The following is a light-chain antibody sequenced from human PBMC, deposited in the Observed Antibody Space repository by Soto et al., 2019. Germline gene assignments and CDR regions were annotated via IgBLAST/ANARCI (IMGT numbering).Light chain of an antibody. J-gene: IGLJ2*01. V-gene: IGLV2-8*01. Sequence: QSVLTQPTSASGSPGQSVTISCTGTTSDVGGYNYVSWYQQHPGKAPKLMISEVSKRPSGVPDRFSGSKSGNTASLTVSGLQAEDEADYYCSSYGGSSNLIFGGGTKVTVL. CDR2: EVS. CDR1: TSDVGGYNY. CDR3: SSYGGSSNLI.